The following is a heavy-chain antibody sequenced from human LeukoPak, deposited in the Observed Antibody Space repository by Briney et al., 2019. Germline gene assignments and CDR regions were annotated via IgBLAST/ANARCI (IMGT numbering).Heavy chain of an antibody. Sequence: LSLTCSVSGFSISRGFYWGWVRQAPGKGLEWVSYTSNSGTTNRYADSVMGRFTISRDNAKNSLYLQMNSLRAEDTAVYYCARQAYDGYYYYIDVWGKGTTVT. V-gene: IGHV3-11*04. CDR3: ARQAYDGYYYYIDV. J-gene: IGHJ6*03. CDR2: TSNSGTTN. D-gene: IGHD2-2*03. CDR1: GFSISRGFY.